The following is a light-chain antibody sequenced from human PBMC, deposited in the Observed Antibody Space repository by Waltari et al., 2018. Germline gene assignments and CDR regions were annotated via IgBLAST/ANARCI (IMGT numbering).Light chain of an antibody. CDR3: QQYSSSVMYT. V-gene: IGKV3-20*01. CDR1: QSLSRSR. Sequence: EFVLTQSPDTLSLSPGGRATLSCRASQSLSRSRLAWYQHKPCQAPRLLIYAASIRATGIPDRFSGSGCGTDFSLSISRVEPEDVAVYYCQQYSSSVMYTFGQGTKLEIQ. CDR2: AAS. J-gene: IGKJ2*01.